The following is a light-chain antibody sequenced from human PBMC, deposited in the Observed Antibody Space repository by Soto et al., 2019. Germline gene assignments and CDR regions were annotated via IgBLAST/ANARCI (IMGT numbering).Light chain of an antibody. CDR3: SSYAGSIYV. V-gene: IGLV2-8*01. CDR1: SSDVGGYNF. Sequence: QSALTQPPSASGSPGQSVTISCTGTSSDVGGYNFVSWYQQHPGKAPKLMIYEVSKRPSGVPDRFSGSKSGNTASLTVSGLQGGDEADYYCSSYAGSIYVFGNGTKVTVL. J-gene: IGLJ1*01. CDR2: EVS.